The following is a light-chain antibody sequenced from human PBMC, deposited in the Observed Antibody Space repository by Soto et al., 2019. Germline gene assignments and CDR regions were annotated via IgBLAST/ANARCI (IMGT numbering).Light chain of an antibody. CDR1: SSNIGGNS. V-gene: IGLV1-51*01. J-gene: IGLJ2*01. CDR2: DDN. Sequence: QSVMTQPPSVSAAPGQKATISCSGSSSNIGGNSVSWYQQLPGTAPKLLIYDDNKRPSGIPDRFSGSKSGTSATLGITGFQTGDEADYYCSSYAGSSARVVFGGGTKLTVL. CDR3: SSYAGSSARVV.